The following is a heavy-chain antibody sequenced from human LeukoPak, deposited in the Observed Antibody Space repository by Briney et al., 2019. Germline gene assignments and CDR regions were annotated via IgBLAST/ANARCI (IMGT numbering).Heavy chain of an antibody. V-gene: IGHV1-2*02. Sequence: ASVKVSCTASGYTFTGYYIHWVRQAPGQGLEWVGWINPYSGDTNSAQKFQGRVTMTRDTSISTAYMELSRLRSDDTAVYYCARVTYDSSGYYLDYWGQGTLVTVSS. CDR1: GYTFTGYY. D-gene: IGHD3-22*01. J-gene: IGHJ4*02. CDR3: ARVTYDSSGYYLDY. CDR2: INPYSGDT.